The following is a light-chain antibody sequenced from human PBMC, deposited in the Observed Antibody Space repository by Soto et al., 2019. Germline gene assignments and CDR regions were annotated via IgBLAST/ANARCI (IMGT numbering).Light chain of an antibody. CDR1: SSNIGAGYD. J-gene: IGLJ1*01. CDR3: QSYDSILSAYYV. V-gene: IGLV1-40*01. CDR2: GNS. Sequence: QSVLTQPPSVSGSPGQRVTISCTGSSSNIGAGYDVHWYQQLPGTAPKLLIYGNSNRPSGVPDRFSGSKSGTSASLAIPGLQAEDEADDYCQSYDSILSAYYVFGTGTKLTVL.